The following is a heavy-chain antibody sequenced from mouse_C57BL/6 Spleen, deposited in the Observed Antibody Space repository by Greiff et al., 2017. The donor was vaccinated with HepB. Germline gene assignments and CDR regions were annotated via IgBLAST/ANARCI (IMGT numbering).Heavy chain of an antibody. J-gene: IGHJ2*01. CDR1: GYTFTSYW. CDR2: IVPNSGGT. Sequence: QVQLQQPGAELVKPGASVKLSCKASGYTFTSYWMHWVKQRPGRGLEWIGRIVPNSGGTKYNEKFKSKATLTVDKPSSTAYMQLSSLTSEDSAVYYCARVGSSYAYYFDYWGQGTTLTVSS. D-gene: IGHD1-1*01. CDR3: ARVGSSYAYYFDY. V-gene: IGHV1-72*01.